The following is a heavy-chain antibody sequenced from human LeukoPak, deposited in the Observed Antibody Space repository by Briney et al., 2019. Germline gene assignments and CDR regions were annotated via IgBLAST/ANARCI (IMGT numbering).Heavy chain of an antibody. CDR2: INHSGHT. V-gene: IGHV4-34*01. CDR1: GESSFSSYY. CDR3: SRQVVGNDY. D-gene: IGHD3-22*01. J-gene: IGHJ4*02. Sequence: PSETLSLTCAVYGESSFSSYYWSWLRQTPGGALEWSGEINHSGHTNYNPSLKSRVTLSIDTSKNQFSLRLNSVTAADTAVYYCSRQVVGNDYWGQGTLVTVSS.